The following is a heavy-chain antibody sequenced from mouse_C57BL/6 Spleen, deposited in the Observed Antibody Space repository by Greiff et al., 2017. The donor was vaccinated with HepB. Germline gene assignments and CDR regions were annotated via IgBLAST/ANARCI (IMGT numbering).Heavy chain of an antibody. V-gene: IGHV1-82*01. CDR2: IYPGDGDT. D-gene: IGHD3-1*01. CDR1: GYAFSSSW. J-gene: IGHJ4*01. CDR3: ARSAGRDGKYAMDY. Sequence: VQLQQSGPELVKPGASVKISCKASGYAFSSSWMNWVKQRPGKGLEWIGRIYPGDGDTNYNGKFKGKATLTADKSSSTAYMQLSSLTSEDSAVYFCARSAGRDGKYAMDYWGQGTSVTVSS.